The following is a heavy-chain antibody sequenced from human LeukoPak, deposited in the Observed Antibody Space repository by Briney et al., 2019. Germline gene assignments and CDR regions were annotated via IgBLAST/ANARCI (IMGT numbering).Heavy chain of an antibody. V-gene: IGHV4-59*01. Sequence: SETLFLTCSVPGGSISSYYWGWIRQPPGRGLEWIGHIYYSESTNYNPSLKSRVIISVDTSKNQFSLKLSSVTAADTAAYYCAREIQGWVALAIAAAGKGGYYYYYMDAWGKGTTVTVSS. J-gene: IGHJ6*03. D-gene: IGHD6-13*01. CDR2: IYYSEST. CDR1: GGSISSYY. CDR3: AREIQGWVALAIAAAGKGGYYYYYMDA.